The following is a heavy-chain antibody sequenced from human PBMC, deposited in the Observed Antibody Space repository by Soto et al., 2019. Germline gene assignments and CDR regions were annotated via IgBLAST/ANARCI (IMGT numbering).Heavy chain of an antibody. D-gene: IGHD4-4*01. J-gene: IGHJ4*02. CDR1: GFTFNNYA. Sequence: EVQLLVSGGDLVQPGESLRLSCAASGFTFNNYAMTWVRQAPGKGLEWLSGISGSGGTTYYAYSVKGRFIISRDNSKNTLYLQLNSLRVEDTATYYCAKSPTTTSPRVDSWGQGTLVTVSS. CDR3: AKSPTTTSPRVDS. V-gene: IGHV3-23*01. CDR2: ISGSGGTT.